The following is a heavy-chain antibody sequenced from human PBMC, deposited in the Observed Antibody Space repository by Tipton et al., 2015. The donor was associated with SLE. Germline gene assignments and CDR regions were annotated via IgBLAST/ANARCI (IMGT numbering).Heavy chain of an antibody. CDR3: VRGRMAAD. CDR1: VGFISSSY. D-gene: IGHD6-13*01. Sequence: LSLTCTVSVGFISSSYWSGVRQPPGKGLEWIGEINQRGRTNYTPSRQSRVTISIDTSKSQFSLKLSSVTAADTAVYYCVRGRMAADWGQGTLVTVSS. J-gene: IGHJ4*02. CDR2: INQRGRT. V-gene: IGHV4-34*01.